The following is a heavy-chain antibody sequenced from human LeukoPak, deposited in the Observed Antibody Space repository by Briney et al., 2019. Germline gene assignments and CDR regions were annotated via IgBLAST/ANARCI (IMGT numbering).Heavy chain of an antibody. J-gene: IGHJ3*02. V-gene: IGHV3-9*03. CDR3: ARDEGFCSSTSCYGDALDI. D-gene: IGHD2-2*01. Sequence: GGSLRLSCAASGFTFDEYAMHWVRQVPGKGLEWVSGIRWNSEVTGYADSVKGRFAISRDNAKNSLYLQMNSLTTEDMALYYCARDEGFCSSTSCYGDALDIWGQGTMVTVSS. CDR2: IRWNSEVT. CDR1: GFTFDEYA.